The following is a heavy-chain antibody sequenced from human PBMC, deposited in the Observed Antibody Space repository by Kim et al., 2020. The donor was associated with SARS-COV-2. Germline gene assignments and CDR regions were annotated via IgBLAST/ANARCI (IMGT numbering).Heavy chain of an antibody. D-gene: IGHD3-10*01. V-gene: IGHV7-4-1*02. CDR3: ARAGDFDF. CDR1: GYTFTSFA. CDR2: INTKTGNP. Sequence: ASVKVSCKASGYTFTSFAMNWVRQAPGHGLEWMAWINTKTGNPTYAQGFTGRLVFSLDTSVNTAYLQIRNLKSEDSAAYYCARAGDFDFWGQGTLVTVSS. J-gene: IGHJ4*02.